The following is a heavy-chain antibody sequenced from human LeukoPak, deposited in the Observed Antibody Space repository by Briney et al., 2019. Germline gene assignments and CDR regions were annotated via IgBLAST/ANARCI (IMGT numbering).Heavy chain of an antibody. J-gene: IGHJ4*02. V-gene: IGHV3-21*01. D-gene: IGHD3-22*01. CDR2: VSSSSTYI. Sequence: GGSLRLSCAASGFTFSNYHMNWVRQAPGQGLEWVSSVSSSSTYISYADSVKGRFTISRDNAKNSLYLQMSSLRTEDTAVYWCARGPHYYGGSGHSYFDFWGQGILVIVSS. CDR3: ARGPHYYGGSGHSYFDF. CDR1: GFTFSNYH.